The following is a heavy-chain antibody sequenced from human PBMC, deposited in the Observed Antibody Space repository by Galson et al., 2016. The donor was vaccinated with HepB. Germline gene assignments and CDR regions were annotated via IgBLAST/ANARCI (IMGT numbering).Heavy chain of an antibody. J-gene: IGHJ4*02. Sequence: SLRLSCAASGFTFSSYGMHWVRQAPGKGLEWVAVIWHDGSNKYYADSVKGRFTISRDNSQNTLHLQMNSLSAEDTAVYYCARGYCSGCSCQYDYVWGSYRHVPLYYFDYGGQGTLVTVSS. CDR1: GFTFSSYG. CDR3: ARGYCSGCSCQYDYVWGSYRHVPLYYFDY. CDR2: IWHDGSNK. D-gene: IGHD3-16*02. V-gene: IGHV3-33*01.